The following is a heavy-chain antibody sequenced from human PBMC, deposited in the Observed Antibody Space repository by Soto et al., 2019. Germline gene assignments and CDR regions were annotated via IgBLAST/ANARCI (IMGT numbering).Heavy chain of an antibody. Sequence: PSETLSLTCTVSGGSISTISYYWGWIRQPPGKGLEWIGSIYYSGSTYYNPSLQSRVTISVDTSKNQFSLRLSSVTAADTAVYYCAKRGPPPGDYYYGMDVWGQGTKVTVYS. D-gene: IGHD7-27*01. V-gene: IGHV4-39*01. CDR1: GGSISTISYY. CDR2: IYYSGST. J-gene: IGHJ6*02. CDR3: AKRGPPPGDYYYGMDV.